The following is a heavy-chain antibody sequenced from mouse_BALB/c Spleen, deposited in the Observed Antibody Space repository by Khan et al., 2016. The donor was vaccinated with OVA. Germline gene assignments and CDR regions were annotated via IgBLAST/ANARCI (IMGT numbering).Heavy chain of an antibody. CDR3: ARPPFTTAWHSDV. J-gene: IGHJ1*01. Sequence: EVELVESGGGLVKPGGSLKLSCAASGFTFSDYAMSWVRQTPEKRLEWVATVSTGGTYTYFPDSVKGRFTISRDNAKNTLYLQMNSLRSEDSAMYYCARPPFTTAWHSDVWGAGTTVTVSS. V-gene: IGHV5-9-3*01. D-gene: IGHD1-2*01. CDR2: VSTGGTYT. CDR1: GFTFSDYA.